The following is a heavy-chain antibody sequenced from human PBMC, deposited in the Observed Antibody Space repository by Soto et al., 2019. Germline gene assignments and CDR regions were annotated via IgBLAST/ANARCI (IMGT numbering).Heavy chain of an antibody. Sequence: GGSLRLSCAASGFTFSSYSMNWVRQAPGKGLEWVSSISSSSSYIYYADSVKGRFTISRDNAKNSLYLQMNSLRAEDTAVYYCASRPLQNYDILTGYYGVGYWGQGTLVTVSS. V-gene: IGHV3-21*01. D-gene: IGHD3-9*01. CDR3: ASRPLQNYDILTGYYGVGY. J-gene: IGHJ4*02. CDR2: ISSSSSYI. CDR1: GFTFSSYS.